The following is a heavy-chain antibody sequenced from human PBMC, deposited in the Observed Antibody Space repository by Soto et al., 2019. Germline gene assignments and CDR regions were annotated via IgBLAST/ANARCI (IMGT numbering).Heavy chain of an antibody. CDR2: IYSNGDT. Sequence: EVQLVESGGGLVQPGGSLRLSCAASGITVSNNYMSWVRQAPGKGLECVSIIYSNGDTRYADSVKGRFTISRDNSKNTVYLQMNSLRAEDTAVYYCARDPPGIAAAGGGWGQGTTVTVSS. CDR1: GITVSNNY. CDR3: ARDPPGIAAAGGG. D-gene: IGHD6-13*01. J-gene: IGHJ6*02. V-gene: IGHV3-66*01.